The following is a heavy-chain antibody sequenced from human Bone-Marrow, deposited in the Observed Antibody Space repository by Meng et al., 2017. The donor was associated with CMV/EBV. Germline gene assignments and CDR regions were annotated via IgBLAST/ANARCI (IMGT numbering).Heavy chain of an antibody. Sequence: GESLKISCAASGFTFSSYGMHWVRQAPGKGLEWVAVIWYDGSNKYYADSVKGRFTISRDNSKNTLYLQMNSLRAEDTAVYYCAKDKGDGYNYNGVNYYWGQGILVTVSS. V-gene: IGHV3-33*06. CDR2: IWYDGSNK. CDR1: GFTFSSYG. J-gene: IGHJ4*02. D-gene: IGHD5-24*01. CDR3: AKDKGDGYNYNGVNYY.